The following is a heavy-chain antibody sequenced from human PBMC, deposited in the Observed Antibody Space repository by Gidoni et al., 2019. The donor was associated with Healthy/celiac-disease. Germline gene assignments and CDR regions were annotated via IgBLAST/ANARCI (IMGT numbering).Heavy chain of an antibody. Sequence: QVQLVESGCGVVQPGRSLSLSCAASGLTFSSYAMPWVRQAPGKGLEWVAVIAYDGSNKYYADSVKGRFTISRDNSKNTLYLQMNSLRAEDTAVYYCARASMTTVTTGGYWGQGTLVTVSS. V-gene: IGHV3-30-3*01. D-gene: IGHD4-17*01. J-gene: IGHJ4*02. CDR1: GLTFSSYA. CDR2: IAYDGSNK. CDR3: ARASMTTVTTGGY.